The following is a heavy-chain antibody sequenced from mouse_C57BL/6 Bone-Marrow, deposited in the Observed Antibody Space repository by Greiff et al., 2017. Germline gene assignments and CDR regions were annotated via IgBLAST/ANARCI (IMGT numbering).Heavy chain of an antibody. Sequence: EVKVVESGGGLVQSGRSLRLSCATSGFTFSDFYMEWVRQAPGKGLEWIAASRNKANDYTTEYSASVKGRFIVSRDTSQSILYLQMNALRAEDTAIYYCARDGWYSNWYFDVWGTGTTVTVSS. J-gene: IGHJ1*03. CDR2: SRNKANDYTT. V-gene: IGHV7-1*01. CDR1: GFTFSDFY. D-gene: IGHD2-5*01. CDR3: ARDGWYSNWYFDV.